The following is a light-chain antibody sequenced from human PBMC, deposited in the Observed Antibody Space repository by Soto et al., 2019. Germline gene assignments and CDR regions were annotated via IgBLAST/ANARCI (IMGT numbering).Light chain of an antibody. J-gene: IGKJ5*01. CDR2: AAS. V-gene: IGKV1-8*01. Sequence: AIRMTQSPSSLSASTGDRVTITCRASQGISSYLAWYQQKPGKAPKLLIYAASTLQSGVPSRFSGSGSGTDFTLTISRLQSEDFATYYCQQYYSYPITFGQGTRLEI. CDR1: QGISSY. CDR3: QQYYSYPIT.